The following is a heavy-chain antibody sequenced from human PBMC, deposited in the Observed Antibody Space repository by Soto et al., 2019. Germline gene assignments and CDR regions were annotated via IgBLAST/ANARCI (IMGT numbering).Heavy chain of an antibody. V-gene: IGHV3-48*03. Sequence: EVQLVESGGGLIQPGGSLRLSCAASGFTFSSSEMYWVRQAPGKGLEWVSYIHPRGQPIFYADSVKGRFTISIDNAKNSLSLQMCSLRAEDSAVYYCARRASRWGQGTMVTVSS. CDR3: ARRASR. CDR2: IHPRGQPI. D-gene: IGHD1-26*01. CDR1: GFTFSSSE. J-gene: IGHJ3*01.